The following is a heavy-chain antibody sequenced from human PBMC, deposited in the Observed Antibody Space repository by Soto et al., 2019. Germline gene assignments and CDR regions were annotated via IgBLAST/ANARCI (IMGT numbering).Heavy chain of an antibody. CDR3: ARVIYGGWASINDYYYDAMAV. Sequence: EVQLVESGGGLVQPGGSLRLSCAAAGFTFSSYDMNWVRQAPGKGLEGVSYISSGSSRIFYADSVKGRFTISRDNAKNSLDLQMTSLRDEDTAVYYCARVIYGGWASINDYYYDAMAVWGQGTTVTVSS. J-gene: IGHJ6*02. CDR1: GFTFSSYD. D-gene: IGHD4-17*01. V-gene: IGHV3-48*02. CDR2: ISSGSSRI.